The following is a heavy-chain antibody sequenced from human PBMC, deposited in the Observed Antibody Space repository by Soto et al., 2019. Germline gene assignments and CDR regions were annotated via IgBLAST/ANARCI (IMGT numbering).Heavy chain of an antibody. V-gene: IGHV1-18*01. Sequence: ASVKVSCKASGYTFTSYGISWVRQAPGQGLEWMGWISAYNGNTNYAQKLQGRVTMTTDTSTSTAYMELRSLRSDDTAVYYCARDIVVVPAAIKVWGMDVWGQGTTVTVSS. CDR2: ISAYNGNT. J-gene: IGHJ6*02. CDR1: GYTFTSYG. D-gene: IGHD2-2*01. CDR3: ARDIVVVPAAIKVWGMDV.